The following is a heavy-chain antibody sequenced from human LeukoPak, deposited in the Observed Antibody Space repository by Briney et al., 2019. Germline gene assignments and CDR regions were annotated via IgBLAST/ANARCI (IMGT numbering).Heavy chain of an antibody. CDR2: ISYDGSNK. J-gene: IGHJ3*02. V-gene: IGHV3-30*04. CDR1: GFTFSSYA. Sequence: GGSLRLSCAASGFTFSSYAMHWVRQAPGKGLEWVAVISYDGSNKYYADSVKGRFTISRDNSKNTLYLQMNSPRAEDTAVYYCARDLFPDAFDIWGQGTMVTVSS. CDR3: ARDLFPDAFDI.